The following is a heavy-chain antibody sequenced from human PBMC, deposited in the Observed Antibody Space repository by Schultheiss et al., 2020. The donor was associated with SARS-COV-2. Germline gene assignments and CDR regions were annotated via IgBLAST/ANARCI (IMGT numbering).Heavy chain of an antibody. CDR2: INHSGST. CDR3: ARVSYYDFWSGYYMQYYFDY. V-gene: IGHV4-34*01. Sequence: SETLSLTCTVSGGSISSYYWSWIRQPPGKGLEWIGEINHSGSTNYNPSLKSRVTISVDTSKNQFSLKLSSVTAADTAVYYCARVSYYDFWSGYYMQYYFDYWGQGTLVTVSS. CDR1: GGSISSYY. D-gene: IGHD3-3*01. J-gene: IGHJ4*02.